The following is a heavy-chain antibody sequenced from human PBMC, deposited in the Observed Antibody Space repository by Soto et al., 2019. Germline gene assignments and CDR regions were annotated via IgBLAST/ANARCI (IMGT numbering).Heavy chain of an antibody. CDR1: ALSLRTGGMR. CDR2: IDWDDDK. Sequence: CPTLGNQTQTLTLTCTFTALSLRTGGMRANWIRQPPGKALEWLARIDWDDDKFYSTSLKTRLTISKDTSKNQVVLTMTNMDPVDSATYYCARASGGWSYFGYWGQGTVVTVSS. J-gene: IGHJ4*02. V-gene: IGHV2-70*04. CDR3: ARASGGWSYFGY. D-gene: IGHD6-19*01.